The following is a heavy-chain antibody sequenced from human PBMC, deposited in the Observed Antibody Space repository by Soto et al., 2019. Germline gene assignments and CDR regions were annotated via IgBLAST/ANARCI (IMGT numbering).Heavy chain of an antibody. CDR2: ISAYNGNT. V-gene: IGHV1-18*01. CDR1: GYTFTSYG. J-gene: IGHJ4*02. CDR3: VVAAQPYYFDH. D-gene: IGHD2-15*01. Sequence: ASVKVSCKASGYTFTSYGISWVRQAPGQGLEWMGWISAYNGNTNYAQKLQGRVTMTTDTSTSTAYMELRSLRSDDTAVYYCVVAAQPYYFDHWGQGILVTVSS.